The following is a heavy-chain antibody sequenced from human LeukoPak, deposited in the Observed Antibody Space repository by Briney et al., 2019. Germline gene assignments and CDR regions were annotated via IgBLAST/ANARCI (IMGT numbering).Heavy chain of an antibody. D-gene: IGHD3-3*01. J-gene: IGHJ5*02. CDR1: GYTFTGYY. Sequence: GASVKVSCKASGYTFTGYYMYWVRQAPGQGLEWMGWINPNSGGTNYAQKLQGRVTMTRDTSISTAYMELSRLRSDDTAVYYCTRPYYDFWSGYADNWFDPWGQGTLVTVSS. CDR3: TRPYYDFWSGYADNWFDP. CDR2: INPNSGGT. V-gene: IGHV1-2*02.